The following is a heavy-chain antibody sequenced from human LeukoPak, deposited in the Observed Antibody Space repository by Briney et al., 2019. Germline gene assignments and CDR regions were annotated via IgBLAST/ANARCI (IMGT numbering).Heavy chain of an antibody. D-gene: IGHD2/OR15-2a*01. Sequence: PSETLSLTCTVSGGSISSSSNYWGWIRQSPGKGLEWIGRIYYSGSTYYSPSLKSRVTISVDTSNNQFSLKLSSVTAADTAVYYCASTNFLLGYYYYGMDVWGPGTTVTVS. CDR1: GGSISSSSNY. CDR2: IYYSGST. V-gene: IGHV4-39*01. CDR3: ASTNFLLGYYYYGMDV. J-gene: IGHJ6*02.